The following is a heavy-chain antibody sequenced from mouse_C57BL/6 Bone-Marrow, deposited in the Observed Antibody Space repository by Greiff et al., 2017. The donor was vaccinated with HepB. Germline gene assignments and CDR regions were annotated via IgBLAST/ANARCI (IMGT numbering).Heavy chain of an antibody. CDR1: GFTFSDYY. CDR3: ARLDRSGPYYFDY. D-gene: IGHD3-2*02. J-gene: IGHJ2*01. Sequence: EVMLVESGGGLVQPGGSLKLSCAASGFTFSDYYMYWVRQTPEKRLEWVAYISNGGGSTYYPDTVKGRFTISRDNAKNTLYLQMSRLKSEDTAMYYCARLDRSGPYYFDYWGQGTTLTVSS. CDR2: ISNGGGST. V-gene: IGHV5-12*01.